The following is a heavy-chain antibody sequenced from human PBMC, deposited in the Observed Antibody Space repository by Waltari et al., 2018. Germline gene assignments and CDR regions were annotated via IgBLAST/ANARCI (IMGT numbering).Heavy chain of an antibody. CDR3: AKAPLPGFTLTPMDV. V-gene: IGHV3-30*18. J-gene: IGHJ6*03. Sequence: QVQLVESGGGVVQPGRSLRLSCAASGFTFSSYGMHWVRQAPGKGLEWVAVISYDGSNKYYADSVKGRFTISRDNSKNTLYLQMNSLRAEDTAVYYCAKAPLPGFTLTPMDVWGKGTTVTVSS. CDR2: ISYDGSNK. CDR1: GFTFSSYG. D-gene: IGHD3-3*01.